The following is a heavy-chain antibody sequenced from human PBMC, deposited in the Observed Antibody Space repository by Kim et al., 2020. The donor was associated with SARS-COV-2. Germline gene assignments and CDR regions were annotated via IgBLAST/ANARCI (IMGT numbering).Heavy chain of an antibody. CDR1: GFTFSSYA. CDR3: ASWGLLLRFGGPGDY. D-gene: IGHD3-10*01. V-gene: IGHV3-30*04. Sequence: GGSLRLSCAASGFTFSSYAMHWVRQAPGKGLEWVAVISYDGSNKYYADSVKGRFTISRDNSKNTLYLQMNSLRAEDTAVYYCASWGLLLRFGGPGDYWGQGTLVTVSS. CDR2: ISYDGSNK. J-gene: IGHJ4*02.